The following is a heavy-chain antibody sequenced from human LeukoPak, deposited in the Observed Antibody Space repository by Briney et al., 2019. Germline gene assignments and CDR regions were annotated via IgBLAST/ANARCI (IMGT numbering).Heavy chain of an antibody. D-gene: IGHD7-27*01. CDR3: AREDWGTTGHSFGY. V-gene: IGHV3-33*01. J-gene: IGHJ4*02. CDR1: GFMLSSNG. Sequence: GRSLRLSCVASGFMLSSNGMHWVRQAPGKGLELVAVLWSDASNTYYADSVKGRFTISRDLSKNTLYLQMTSLRVEDTAVYYCAREDWGTTGHSFGYWGQGTLVTVSS. CDR2: LWSDASNT.